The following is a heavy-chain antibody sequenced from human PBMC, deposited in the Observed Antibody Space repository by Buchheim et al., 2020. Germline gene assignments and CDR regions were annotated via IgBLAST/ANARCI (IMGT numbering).Heavy chain of an antibody. CDR3: ARGGDIVVVVAADNWFDP. D-gene: IGHD2-15*01. CDR1: GGSFSGYY. CDR2: INHSGSA. V-gene: IGHV4-34*01. J-gene: IGHJ5*02. Sequence: QVQLQQWGAGPLKPSETLSLTCAVYGGSFSGYYWSWIRQPPGKGLEWIGEINHSGSANYNPSLKSRVTISVDTSKNQFSLKLNPVTAADTAVYYRARGGDIVVVVAADNWFDPWGQGTL.